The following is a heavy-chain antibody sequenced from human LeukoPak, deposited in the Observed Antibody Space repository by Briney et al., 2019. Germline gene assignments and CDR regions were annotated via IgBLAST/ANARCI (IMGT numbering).Heavy chain of an antibody. CDR1: GFTFDDYA. D-gene: IGHD3-22*01. CDR2: ISWNSGSI. Sequence: GRSLRLSCAASGFTFDDYAMHWVRQAQGKGLGWVSGISWNSGSIVYADSVKGRFTISRDNAKNSLYLQMNSLRAEDMALYYCAKEMGNHYYDSSGYSYDAFDIWGQGTMVTVSS. V-gene: IGHV3-9*03. J-gene: IGHJ3*02. CDR3: AKEMGNHYYDSSGYSYDAFDI.